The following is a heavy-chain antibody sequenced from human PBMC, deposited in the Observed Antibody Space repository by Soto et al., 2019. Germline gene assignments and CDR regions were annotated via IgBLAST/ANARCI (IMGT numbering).Heavy chain of an antibody. V-gene: IGHV4-59*01. CDR1: GGSISTYY. J-gene: IGHJ4*02. CDR3: AIGAYCSSTTCHHLDY. Sequence: ASETLSLTCTVSGGSISTYYWSWIRQPPGKGLEWIGYIYYSGSTNYNPSLKSRLTISVDPSKNQFSLKLSSVTAADTAVYYCAIGAYCSSTTCHHLDYWGQGTLVTVSS. CDR2: IYYSGST. D-gene: IGHD2-2*01.